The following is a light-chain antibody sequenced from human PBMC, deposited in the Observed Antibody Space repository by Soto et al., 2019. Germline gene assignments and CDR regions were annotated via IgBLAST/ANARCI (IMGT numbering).Light chain of an antibody. J-gene: IGLJ1*01. CDR3: FSHRRGDSHV. CDR1: SSDVGGYDY. CDR2: GVT. V-gene: IGLV2-14*01. Sequence: QSALTQPASVSGSPGQSITISCTGTSSDVGGYDYVSWYQQYPGKAPKLMIYGVTNRPSGVSNRFSGSKTGNTASLTISGLQAEDEAYYYCFSHRRGDSHVFGTGTKVTV.